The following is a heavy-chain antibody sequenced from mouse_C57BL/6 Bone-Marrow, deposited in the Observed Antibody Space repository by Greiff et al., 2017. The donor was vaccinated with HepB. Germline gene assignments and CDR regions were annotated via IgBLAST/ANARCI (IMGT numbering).Heavy chain of an antibody. Sequence: VQLQQSGAELMKPGASVKLSCKATGYTFTGYWIEWVKQRPGHGLEWIGEILPGSGSTNYNEKFKGKATFTADTSSNTAYMQLSSLTTEDSAIFYCARPLYYCGSSSWFAYWGQGTLVTVSA. D-gene: IGHD1-1*01. CDR1: GYTFTGYW. J-gene: IGHJ3*01. CDR3: ARPLYYCGSSSWFAY. CDR2: ILPGSGST. V-gene: IGHV1-9*01.